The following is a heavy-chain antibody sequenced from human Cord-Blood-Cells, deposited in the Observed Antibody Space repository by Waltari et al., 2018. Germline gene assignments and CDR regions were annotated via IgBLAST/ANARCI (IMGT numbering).Heavy chain of an antibody. Sequence: QVQLVQSGAEVKKPGSSVKVSCKASGGTFSSYAISWVRQAPGQGLEWMGRIIPSLGKANYAQKFHGRVTITADKSTSTAYMELSSLRSEDTAVYYCARGSRVIAAAGIAPDFDYWGQGTLVTVSS. CDR1: GGTFSSYA. V-gene: IGHV1-69*09. J-gene: IGHJ4*02. CDR2: IIPSLGKA. D-gene: IGHD6-13*01. CDR3: ARGSRVIAAAGIAPDFDY.